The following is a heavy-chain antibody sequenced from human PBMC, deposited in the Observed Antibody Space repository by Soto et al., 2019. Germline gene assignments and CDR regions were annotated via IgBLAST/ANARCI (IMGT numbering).Heavy chain of an antibody. CDR1: GFTFSSYA. CDR2: ISGSGGST. CDR3: AESLSSGDYGYYYYYYMDV. D-gene: IGHD4-17*01. Sequence: GGSLRLSCAASGFTFSSYAMSWVRQAPGKGLEWVSAISGSGGSTYYADSVKGRFTISRDNSKNTLYLQMNILRAEDTAVYYCAESLSSGDYGYYYYYYMDVWGKGTTVTVSS. V-gene: IGHV3-23*01. J-gene: IGHJ6*03.